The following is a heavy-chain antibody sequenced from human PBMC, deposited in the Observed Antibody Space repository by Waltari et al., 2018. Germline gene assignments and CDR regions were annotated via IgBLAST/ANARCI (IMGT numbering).Heavy chain of an antibody. J-gene: IGHJ4*02. V-gene: IGHV3-15*01. CDR2: MKSKADGATT. CDR1: GFTFINAW. CDR3: ASDIPGDYEPFDY. Sequence: EVQLVESGGDLIKPGGSLRLSCAASGFTFINAWMSWVRQAPGKGLGWGGRMKSKADGATTGYAAPVKGRFTISRDDSKNTLYLQMDNLKTEDTAVYYCASDIPGDYEPFDYWGQGTLVTVSS. D-gene: IGHD4-17*01.